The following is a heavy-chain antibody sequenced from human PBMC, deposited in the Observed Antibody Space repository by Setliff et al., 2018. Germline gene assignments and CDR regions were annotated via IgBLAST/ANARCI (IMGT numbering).Heavy chain of an antibody. CDR3: ARISPDYSNYVFDY. Sequence: SGPTLVNPTQTLILTCTLSGFSVNTNGMRVNWIRQPPGKALEWLARTDWDDEKFCNTSLKTRLTISKDTSKNQVVLTMTNMDPVDTATYYCARISPDYSNYVFDYWGQGTLVTVSS. D-gene: IGHD4-4*01. J-gene: IGHJ4*02. V-gene: IGHV2-70*04. CDR1: GFSVNTNGMR. CDR2: TDWDDEK.